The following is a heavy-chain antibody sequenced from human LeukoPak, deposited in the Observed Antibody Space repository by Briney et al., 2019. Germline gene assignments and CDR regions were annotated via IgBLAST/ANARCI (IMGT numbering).Heavy chain of an antibody. J-gene: IGHJ4*02. CDR2: IRNKPNNYAT. CDR1: EFTFSDSA. V-gene: IGHV3-73*01. D-gene: IGHD6-13*01. CDR3: SIAYSNYDY. Sequence: PGGSLRLSCAASEFTFSDSAMHWVRQASGKGLEWVGRIRNKPNNYATAYAASVKGRFTISRDDSKNTAYLQMNSLKTEDTAVYYCSIAYSNYDYWGQGTLVTVSS.